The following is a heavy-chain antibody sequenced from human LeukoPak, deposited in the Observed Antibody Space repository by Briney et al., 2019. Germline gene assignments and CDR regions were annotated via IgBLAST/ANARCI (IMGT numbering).Heavy chain of an antibody. CDR1: GGSISSYY. J-gene: IGHJ3*02. CDR2: IYYSGST. V-gene: IGHV4-59*08. Sequence: PSETLSLTCTVSGGSISSYYWSWIRQPPGKGLEWLGDIYYSGSTNYNPYLKSRVTISVDTSKNQFSLKLSSVTAADTAVYYCARPVTAAVHDAFDIWGQGTMVTVSS. CDR3: ARPVTAAVHDAFDI. D-gene: IGHD2-21*02.